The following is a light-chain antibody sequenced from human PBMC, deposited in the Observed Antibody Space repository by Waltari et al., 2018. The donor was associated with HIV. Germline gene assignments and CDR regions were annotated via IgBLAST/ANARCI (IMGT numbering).Light chain of an antibody. J-gene: IGLJ3*02. CDR1: ISDVVGYNY. CDR3: SAYAGSNHWV. CDR2: EAT. V-gene: IGLV2-8*01. Sequence: QSALTQPPSASGSPGQSVTISCSGTISDVVGYNYVSWYQQYPGKAPKLMMYEATQRPSGVPDRFSGSKSDNTASLTVSVLQAEDDADYYCSAYAGSNHWVFGGGTKLTVL.